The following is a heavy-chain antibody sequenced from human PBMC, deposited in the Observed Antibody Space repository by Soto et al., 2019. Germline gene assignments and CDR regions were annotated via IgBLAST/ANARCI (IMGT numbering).Heavy chain of an antibody. D-gene: IGHD2-2*01. CDR1: GFTFSSYG. V-gene: IGHV3-30*18. CDR2: ISYDGSNK. Sequence: QVQLVESGGGVVKPGRSLRLSCAASGFTFSSYGMHWVRQAPGKGLEWVAVISYDGSNKYYADSVKGRFTISRDNSKNTLYLQKDSLRAEDTAVYYCAKGPAIVLVPAAMNYYHGMDVWGQGTTVTVSS. CDR3: AKGPAIVLVPAAMNYYHGMDV. J-gene: IGHJ6*02.